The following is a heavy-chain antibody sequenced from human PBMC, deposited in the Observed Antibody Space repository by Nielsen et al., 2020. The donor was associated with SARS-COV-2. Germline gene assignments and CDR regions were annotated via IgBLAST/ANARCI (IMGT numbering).Heavy chain of an antibody. CDR2: ISGSGGST. J-gene: IGHJ2*01. D-gene: IGHD4-17*01. V-gene: IGHV3-23*01. CDR3: ARDLTNYGDYWYFDL. Sequence: GGSLRLSCAASGFTFSSYAMSWVRQAPGKGLEWVSAISGSGGSTYYADSVKGRFTISRDNSKNTLYLQMNSLRDEDTAVYYCARDLTNYGDYWYFDLWGRGTLVTVSS. CDR1: GFTFSSYA.